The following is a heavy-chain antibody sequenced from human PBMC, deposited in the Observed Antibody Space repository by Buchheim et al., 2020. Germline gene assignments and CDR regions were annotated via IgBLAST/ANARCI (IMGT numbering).Heavy chain of an antibody. V-gene: IGHV4-61*02. CDR1: GASINNADYH. Sequence: QVQLQESGPGLVKPSQTLSLTCTVSGASINNADYHWNWIRQPAGKGLEWIGRLSSTGDTTYSPSLVSRVTISADPSKNPFSVKLISVTAADTAVYFCARGRSHFDYWGRGTL. J-gene: IGHJ4*01. CDR2: LSSTGDT. CDR3: ARGRSHFDY. D-gene: IGHD4-17*01.